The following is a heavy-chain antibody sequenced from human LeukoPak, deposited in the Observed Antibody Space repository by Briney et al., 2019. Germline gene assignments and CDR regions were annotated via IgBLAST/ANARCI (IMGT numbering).Heavy chain of an antibody. CDR1: GFTFSSYW. D-gene: IGHD2-8*01. CDR3: AREAAHCTNGVCPLDY. V-gene: IGHV3-74*01. Sequence: PGGSLRLSRAASGFTFSSYWMHWVRQAPGKGLVWVSRINSDGSSTSYAGSVKGRFTISRDNAKNTLYLQMNSLRAEDTAVYYCAREAAHCTNGVCPLDYWGQGTLVTVSS. CDR2: INSDGSST. J-gene: IGHJ4*02.